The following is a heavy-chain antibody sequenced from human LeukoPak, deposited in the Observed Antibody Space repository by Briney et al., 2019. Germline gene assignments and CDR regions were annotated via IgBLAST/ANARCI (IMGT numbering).Heavy chain of an antibody. CDR1: GYTFTSYG. CDR3: ARYPTYYYDSSGYYYYMDV. CDR2: ISAYNGNT. Sequence: ASVKVSCKASGYTFTSYGISWVRQAPGQGLEWMGWISAYNGNTNYAQKLQGRVTMTTDTSTSTAYMELRSLRYDDTAVYHCARYPTYYYDSSGYYYYMDVWGKGTTVTASS. J-gene: IGHJ6*03. D-gene: IGHD3-22*01. V-gene: IGHV1-18*01.